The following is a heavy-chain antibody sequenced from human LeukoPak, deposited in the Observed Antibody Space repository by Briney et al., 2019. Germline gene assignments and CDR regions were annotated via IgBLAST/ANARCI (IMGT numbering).Heavy chain of an antibody. CDR3: ARDPLTGSYGVNWLDP. J-gene: IGHJ5*02. CDR2: IRYDGSDK. Sequence: GGSLRLSCAASGFTFSSYGIHWVRQAPVKGLEWVAFIRYDGSDKYFADIVKGRFTISRDNPKNTVYLQMNSLRVEDTAIYYCARDPLTGSYGVNWLDPWGQGTLVTVSS. CDR1: GFTFSSYG. V-gene: IGHV3-30*02. D-gene: IGHD1-26*01.